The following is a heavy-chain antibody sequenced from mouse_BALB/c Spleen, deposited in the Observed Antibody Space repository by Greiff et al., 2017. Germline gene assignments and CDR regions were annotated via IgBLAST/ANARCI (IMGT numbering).Heavy chain of an antibody. D-gene: IGHD1-1*02. CDR3: ARRGLFYAMDY. J-gene: IGHJ4*01. Sequence: VKLQESAAELARPGASVKMSCKASGYTFTSYTMHWVKQRPGQGLEWIGYINPSSGYTEYNQKFKDKTTLTADKSSSTAYMQLSSLTSEDSAVYYCARRGLFYAMDYWGQGTSVTVSS. V-gene: IGHV1-4*02. CDR2: INPSSGYT. CDR1: GYTFTSYT.